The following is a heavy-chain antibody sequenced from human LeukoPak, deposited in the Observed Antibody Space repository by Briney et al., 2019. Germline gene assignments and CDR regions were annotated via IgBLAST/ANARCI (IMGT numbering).Heavy chain of an antibody. D-gene: IGHD3-10*01. V-gene: IGHV3-23*01. CDR1: GFTFSSYA. Sequence: GGSLRLSCAASGFTFSSYAMSWVRQAPGKGLGWVSAVSGSGGSTYYADSVKGRFTISGDNSKNTLYLQINSLRAEDTAVYYCAKRGGYETMAAFDYWGQGTLVTVSS. CDR3: AKRGGYETMAAFDY. J-gene: IGHJ4*02. CDR2: VSGSGGST.